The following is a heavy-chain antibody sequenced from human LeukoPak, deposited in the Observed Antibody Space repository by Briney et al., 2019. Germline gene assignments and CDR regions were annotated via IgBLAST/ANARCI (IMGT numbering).Heavy chain of an antibody. V-gene: IGHV1-69*04. D-gene: IGHD3-9*01. CDR1: GGTFSSYA. J-gene: IGHJ4*02. CDR2: IIPILGIA. Sequence: GASVKVSCKASGGTFSSYAISWVRQAPGQGLEWMGRIIPILGIANYAQKFQGRVTITADKSTSTAYMELSSLRSEDTAVYYCALAPIVLRYFGDYWGQGTLVTVSS. CDR3: ALAPIVLRYFGDY.